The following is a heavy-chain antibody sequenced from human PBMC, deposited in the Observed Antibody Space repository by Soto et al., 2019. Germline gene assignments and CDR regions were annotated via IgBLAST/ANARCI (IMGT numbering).Heavy chain of an antibody. J-gene: IGHJ6*02. CDR2: ISSSGGTI. CDR3: AHEDIAAAGTYGMDV. V-gene: IGHV3-11*04. Sequence: KPGGSLRLSCAASGFTFSDYYMSWIRQAPGKGLEWVSYISSSGGTIYYADSVKGRFTISRDNAKNSLYLQMNSLRAEDTAVYYCAHEDIAAAGTYGMDVWGQGTTVTVSS. CDR1: GFTFSDYY. D-gene: IGHD6-13*01.